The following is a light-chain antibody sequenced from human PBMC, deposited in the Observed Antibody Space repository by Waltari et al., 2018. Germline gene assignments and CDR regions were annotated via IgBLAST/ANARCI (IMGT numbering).Light chain of an antibody. Sequence: EIVLTQSPGTLSLSPGERATLSCRTSQSVSRALAWYQQKPGQAPRLLIYGIFNRATGIPDRCSGSGSGTDFSLTISRLEPEDFAVYYCQHYVMLPVTFGQGTRVEVK. V-gene: IGKV3-20*01. CDR2: GIF. CDR1: QSVSRA. CDR3: QHYVMLPVT. J-gene: IGKJ1*01.